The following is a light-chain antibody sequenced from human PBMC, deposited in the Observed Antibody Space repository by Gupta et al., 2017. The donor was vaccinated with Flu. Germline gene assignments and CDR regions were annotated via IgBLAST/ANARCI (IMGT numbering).Light chain of an antibody. CDR3: KQEHNRPQT. CDR1: QSISRN. Sequence: PANLSLSPGERATRSCRASQSISRNLDWYQQKPGQAPRRLIFEASTRVTGIPARFSGSGSGTEFTLTISSLQSEDFAVYYCKQEHNRPQTFGQGTKLEIK. V-gene: IGKV3-15*01. CDR2: EAS. J-gene: IGKJ2*01.